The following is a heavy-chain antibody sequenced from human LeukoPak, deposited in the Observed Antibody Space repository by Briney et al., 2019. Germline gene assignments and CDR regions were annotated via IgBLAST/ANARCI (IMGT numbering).Heavy chain of an antibody. D-gene: IGHD3-22*01. Sequence: QSGGSLRLSCAASGFTFSSYWIHWVRQGPGKGLVWVSRTNTDGSSTNYADSVKGRFTISRDNAKNTLYLQMNSLRAEDTAVYYCARQYYHDRSGYPFDYWGQGTLVTVSS. V-gene: IGHV3-74*01. CDR1: GFTFSSYW. CDR2: TNTDGSST. J-gene: IGHJ4*02. CDR3: ARQYYHDRSGYPFDY.